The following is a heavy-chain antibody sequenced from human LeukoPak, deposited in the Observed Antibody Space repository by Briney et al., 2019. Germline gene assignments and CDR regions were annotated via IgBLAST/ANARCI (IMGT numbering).Heavy chain of an antibody. Sequence: SETLSLTCTVSGGSFTSRSSYWGWIRQPPGKGLDWIGNFDSSGSTYYNPSLKSRVTISVDTSKDQFSLNMNSVTAADTAVYYCARLRDYGGLNSHYYMDVWGLGTAVTVPS. J-gene: IGHJ6*03. CDR1: GGSFTSRSSY. CDR2: FDSSGST. D-gene: IGHD4-23*01. CDR3: ARLRDYGGLNSHYYMDV. V-gene: IGHV4-39*01.